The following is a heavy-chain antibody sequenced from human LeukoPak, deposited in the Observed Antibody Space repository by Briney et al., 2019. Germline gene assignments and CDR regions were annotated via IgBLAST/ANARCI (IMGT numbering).Heavy chain of an antibody. D-gene: IGHD3-10*01. CDR3: ASLPTPLLWFGDTPAFDI. V-gene: IGHV3-66*01. Sequence: PGGSLRLSCAASGFTVSSNYMSWVRQAPGKGLEWVSVIYSGGSTYYADSVKGRFTISRDNSKNTLYLQMNSLRAEDTAVYYCASLPTPLLWFGDTPAFDIWGQGTMVTVSS. CDR1: GFTVSSNY. CDR2: IYSGGST. J-gene: IGHJ3*02.